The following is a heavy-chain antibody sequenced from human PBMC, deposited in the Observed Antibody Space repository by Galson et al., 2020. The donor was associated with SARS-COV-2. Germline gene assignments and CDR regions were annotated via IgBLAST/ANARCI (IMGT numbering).Heavy chain of an antibody. CDR1: GFSLTTSGVG. D-gene: IGHD2-21*01. CDR3: EYRRSDSDDGDDDGDLYFSAFDV. Sequence: SGPTLVKPTQTLTLTCTFSGFSLTTSGVGVGWIRQPPGKALEWLAIIHWDEDERYSPALKGRLTITKDTAKNQVDLTMTNMDPVDKGTYYCEYRRSDSDDGDDDGDLYFSAFDVWGRGKMVTVPA. CDR2: IHWDEDE. J-gene: IGHJ3*01. V-gene: IGHV2-5*02.